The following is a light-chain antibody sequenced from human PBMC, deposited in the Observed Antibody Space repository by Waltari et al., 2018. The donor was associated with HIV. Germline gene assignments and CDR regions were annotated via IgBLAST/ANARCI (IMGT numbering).Light chain of an antibody. CDR2: ESS. Sequence: SYVLTQPPSVSVAPGQTARIACGGDNIGRQNDHWYQQPSRQAHVLVLYESSVRPSGVPDRISGTNSGNTATLTISRVEAGDEAVFHCQVWDASTDHVVFGGGTKLTVL. CDR3: QVWDASTDHVV. CDR1: NIGRQN. J-gene: IGLJ2*01. V-gene: IGLV3-21*02.